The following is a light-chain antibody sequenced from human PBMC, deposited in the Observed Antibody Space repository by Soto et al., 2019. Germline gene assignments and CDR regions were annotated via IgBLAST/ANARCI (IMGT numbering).Light chain of an antibody. Sequence: DIVMTQSPDSLAVSLCERAIINCKSSQTMFYSPNNYNYLAWYQRNPGEAPKLLIYAASSLQSGVPSRFSGSGSGTDFTLTISSLQPEDSATYYCQQSFTSPRTSGQGTKVDI. CDR1: QTMFYSPNNYNY. CDR2: AAS. V-gene: IGKV4-1*01. CDR3: QQSFTSPRT. J-gene: IGKJ1*01.